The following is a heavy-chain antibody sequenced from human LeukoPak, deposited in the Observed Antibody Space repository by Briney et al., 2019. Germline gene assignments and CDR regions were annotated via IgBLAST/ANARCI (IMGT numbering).Heavy chain of an antibody. D-gene: IGHD4-17*01. CDR2: MNPNSGNT. V-gene: IGHV1-8*03. Sequence: ASVKVSCKASGYTFTSYDINWVRQAPGQGLEWMGWMNPNSGNTGYAQKFQGRVTITRNTSISIAYMELSSLRSEDTAVYYCARGLPRYGDYSPRRYYFDYWGQGTLVTVSS. J-gene: IGHJ4*02. CDR1: GYTFTSYD. CDR3: ARGLPRYGDYSPRRYYFDY.